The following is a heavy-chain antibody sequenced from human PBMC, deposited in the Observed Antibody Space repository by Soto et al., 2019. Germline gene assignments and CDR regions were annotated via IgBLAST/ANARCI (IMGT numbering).Heavy chain of an antibody. V-gene: IGHV3-23*01. CDR2: ISGSGGST. Sequence: GGSLRLSCAASGFTFSSYAMSWVRQAPGKGLEWVSAISGSGGSTYYADSVKGRFTISRDNSKNTLYLQMNSLRAEDTAVYYCAKDRFRIAVAGTEKGRPAYWYFDLWGRGTLVTVSS. J-gene: IGHJ2*01. D-gene: IGHD6-19*01. CDR3: AKDRFRIAVAGTEKGRPAYWYFDL. CDR1: GFTFSSYA.